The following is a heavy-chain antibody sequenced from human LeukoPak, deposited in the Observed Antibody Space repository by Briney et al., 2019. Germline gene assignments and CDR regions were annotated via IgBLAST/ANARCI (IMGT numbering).Heavy chain of an antibody. CDR1: GYSFTSYW. Sequence: GESLKISCKGSGYSFTSYWIGWVRQMPGKGLEWMGIIYPGDSDTRYSPSFQGQVTISADKSISTAYLQWSSLKASDTAMYYCARQGIALFGEKTGYYYYYMDVWGKGTTVTVSS. D-gene: IGHD6-13*01. J-gene: IGHJ6*03. CDR2: IYPGDSDT. V-gene: IGHV5-51*01. CDR3: ARQGIALFGEKTGYYYYYMDV.